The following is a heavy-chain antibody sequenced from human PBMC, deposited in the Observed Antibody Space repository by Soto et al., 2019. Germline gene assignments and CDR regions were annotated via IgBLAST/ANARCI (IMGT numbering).Heavy chain of an antibody. CDR3: ASEMIGEYPRYCGGDCSSVY. CDR2: INPNSGGT. J-gene: IGHJ4*02. D-gene: IGHD2-21*02. V-gene: IGHV1-2*04. Sequence: GASVKVSCKASGYTFTGYYMHWVRQAPGQGLEWMGWINPNSGGTNYAQKFQGWVTMTRDTSISTAYMELSRLRSDDTAVYYCASEMIGEYPRYCGGDCSSVYWGQGTLVTVSS. CDR1: GYTFTGYY.